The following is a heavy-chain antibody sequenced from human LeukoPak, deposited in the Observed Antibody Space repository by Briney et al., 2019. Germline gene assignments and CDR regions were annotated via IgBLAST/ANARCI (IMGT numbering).Heavy chain of an antibody. CDR2: IYYSGST. V-gene: IGHV4-39*01. CDR3: ARHRPGGVFQRGFGELLFDY. CDR1: GGSISSSSYY. Sequence: SETLSLTCTVSGGSISSSSYYWGWIRQPPGKGLEWIGSIYYSGSTNYNPSLKSRVTISVDTSKNQFSLKLSSVTAADTAVYYCARHRPGGVFQRGFGELLFDYWGQGTLVTVSS. D-gene: IGHD3-10*01. J-gene: IGHJ4*02.